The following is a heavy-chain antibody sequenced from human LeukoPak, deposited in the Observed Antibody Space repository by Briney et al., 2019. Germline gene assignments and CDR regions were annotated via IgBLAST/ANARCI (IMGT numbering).Heavy chain of an antibody. V-gene: IGHV3-13*01. J-gene: IGHJ4*02. CDR3: ARGGGLSGSYYWGIDY. Sequence: GGSLRLSCAASGFTFSSYDMHWVRQATGKGLEWVSAIGTAGDTYYPGSVKGRFIISRENAKNSLYLQMNSLRAGDTAVYYCARGGGLSGSYYWGIDYWGQGTLVTVSS. CDR2: IGTAGDT. D-gene: IGHD1-26*01. CDR1: GFTFSSYD.